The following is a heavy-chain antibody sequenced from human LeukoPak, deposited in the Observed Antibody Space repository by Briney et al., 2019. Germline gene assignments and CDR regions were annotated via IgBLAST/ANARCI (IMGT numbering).Heavy chain of an antibody. CDR1: GFPFSTYS. CDR2: IHQDGNEK. V-gene: IGHV3-7*04. CDR3: ARGNKFSGDY. D-gene: IGHD1/OR15-1a*01. Sequence: GSLRLSCGASGFPFSTYSMSWVRPAPGKGLEWVANIHQDGNEKYYVDSVKGRFTISRDNAKNSLYLQMNSLRAEATAAYYCARGNKFSGDYWGQGTLVTVSS. J-gene: IGHJ4*02.